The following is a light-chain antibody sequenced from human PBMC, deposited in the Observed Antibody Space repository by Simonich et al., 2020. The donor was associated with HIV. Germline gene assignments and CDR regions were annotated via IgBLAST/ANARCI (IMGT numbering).Light chain of an antibody. Sequence: DIVMTQSPDSLAVSLGERATIHCKSSQSILYSSNNKNYLAWYQQKPGQPPKLLIYWASTRESGVPDRFRGSGSGTDFTLTISSLQAEDVAVYYCQHYSNAPRTFGQGTKVEIK. CDR1: QSILYSSNNKNY. J-gene: IGKJ1*01. CDR3: QHYSNAPRT. CDR2: WAS. V-gene: IGKV4-1*01.